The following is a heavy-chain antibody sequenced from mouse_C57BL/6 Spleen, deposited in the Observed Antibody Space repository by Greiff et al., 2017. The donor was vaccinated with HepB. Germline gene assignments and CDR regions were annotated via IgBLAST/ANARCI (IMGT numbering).Heavy chain of an antibody. V-gene: IGHV1-26*01. D-gene: IGHD1-1*01. CDR2: INPNNGGT. J-gene: IGHJ3*01. CDR3: ARGIYGSSSWFAY. CDR1: GYTFTDYY. Sequence: EVQLQQSGPELVKPGASVKISCKASGYTFTDYYMNWVKQSHGKSLEWIGDINPNNGGTSYNQKFKGKATLTVDKSSSTAYMELRSLTSEDSAVYYCARGIYGSSSWFAYWGQGTLVTVSA.